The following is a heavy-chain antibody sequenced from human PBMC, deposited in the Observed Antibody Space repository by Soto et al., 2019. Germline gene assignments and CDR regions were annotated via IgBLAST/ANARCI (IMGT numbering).Heavy chain of an antibody. Sequence: VKLDCKASGYTITSYVMHCGRHAPEKGLEWMGGFDPEDGETIYAQKFQGRVTMTEDTSTDTAYMELSSLRSEDTAVYYCATMVLGTTASSDAFDIWGQGTMVTVSS. CDR2: FDPEDGET. CDR3: ATMVLGTTASSDAFDI. D-gene: IGHD3-10*01. J-gene: IGHJ3*02. V-gene: IGHV1-24*01. CDR1: GYTITSYV.